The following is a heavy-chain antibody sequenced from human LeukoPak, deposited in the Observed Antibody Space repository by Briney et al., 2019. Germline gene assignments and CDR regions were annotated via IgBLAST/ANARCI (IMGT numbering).Heavy chain of an antibody. D-gene: IGHD5-18*01. CDR1: GFTFDDYA. Sequence: GGSLRLSCAASGFTFDDYAMHWVRQAPGKGLEWVSGISWNSGSIGYADSVKGRFTISRDNAKNSLYLQMNSLRAEDTAVYYCARGWIQLSAWGQGTLVTVSS. CDR2: ISWNSGSI. V-gene: IGHV3-9*01. CDR3: ARGWIQLSA. J-gene: IGHJ5*02.